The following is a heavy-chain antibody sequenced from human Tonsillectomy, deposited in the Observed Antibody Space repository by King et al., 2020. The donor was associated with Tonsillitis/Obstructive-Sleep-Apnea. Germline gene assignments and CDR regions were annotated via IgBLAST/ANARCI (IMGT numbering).Heavy chain of an antibody. V-gene: IGHV3-74*01. J-gene: IGHJ3*02. Sequence: VQLVESGGGLVQPGGSLRLSCAGSGFTFSRYWMHWVRQAPGKGLVWFSRINSDGRSRSYADSVKGRFTISRDYAKNTLYLQMNSLRADDTAVYYCAREVTISDYAFDIWGQGTMVTVSS. CDR3: AREVTISDYAFDI. CDR2: INSDGRSR. CDR1: GFTFSRYW. D-gene: IGHD3-3*01.